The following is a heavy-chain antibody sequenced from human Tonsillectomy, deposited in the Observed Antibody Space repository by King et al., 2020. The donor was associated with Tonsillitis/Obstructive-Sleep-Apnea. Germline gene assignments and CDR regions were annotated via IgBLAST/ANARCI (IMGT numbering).Heavy chain of an antibody. V-gene: IGHV3-15*01. CDR2: IKSKTDGGTT. J-gene: IGHJ4*02. D-gene: IGHD4-17*01. Sequence: VQLVQSGGGLVKPGGSLRLSCAASGFTFSNAWMSWVRQAPGKGLEWVGRIKSKTDGGTTDYAAPVKGRFTISRDDSKNTLYLQMNSLKTEDTAVYYCTSHGDYGDSYFDYWGQGTLVTVSS. CDR1: GFTFSNAW. CDR3: TSHGDYGDSYFDY.